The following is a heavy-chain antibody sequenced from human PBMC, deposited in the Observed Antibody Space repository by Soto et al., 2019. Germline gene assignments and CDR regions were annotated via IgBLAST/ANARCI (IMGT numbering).Heavy chain of an antibody. D-gene: IGHD3-16*02. CDR2: IYPGDSDT. CDR3: ARASFYDYVWGSYRYIDV. J-gene: IGHJ4*02. CDR1: GYSFTSYW. V-gene: IGHV5-51*01. Sequence: GESLKISCKGSGYSFTSYWIGWVRQMPGKGLEWMGIIYPGDSDTRYSPSFQGQVTISADKSISTAYLQWSSLKASDTAMYYCARASFYDYVWGSYRYIDVWGQGTRVTVSS.